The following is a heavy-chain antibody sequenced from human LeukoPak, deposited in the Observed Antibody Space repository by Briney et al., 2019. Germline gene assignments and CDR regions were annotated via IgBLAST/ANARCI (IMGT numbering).Heavy chain of an antibody. D-gene: IGHD3-3*01. CDR1: GGSFSGYY. Sequence: SETLSLTCAVYGGSFSGYYWSWIRQPPGKGLEWIGEINHSGSTNYNPSLKSRVTISVDTSKNQFSLKLSSVTVADTAVYYCGSRRTAMFGVIKGPIDYWGQGTLVTVSS. V-gene: IGHV4-34*01. J-gene: IGHJ4*02. CDR3: GSRRTAMFGVIKGPIDY. CDR2: INHSGST.